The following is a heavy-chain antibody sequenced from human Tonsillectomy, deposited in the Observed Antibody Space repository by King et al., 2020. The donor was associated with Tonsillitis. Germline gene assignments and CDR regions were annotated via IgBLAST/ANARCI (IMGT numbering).Heavy chain of an antibody. CDR2: ISGSSYST. Sequence: VQLVESGGGLVQPGGSLRLSCAASGFTFSSYAMGWVRQAPGKGLEWVSTISGSSYSTYYPDSLKGRFTISRDNSNHTLYLQMHSLRPEDTALYYCAKLPHRSGCSSPFDYWGQGTLVTVSP. J-gene: IGHJ4*02. CDR1: GFTFSSYA. D-gene: IGHD6-19*01. V-gene: IGHV3-23*04. CDR3: AKLPHRSGCSSPFDY.